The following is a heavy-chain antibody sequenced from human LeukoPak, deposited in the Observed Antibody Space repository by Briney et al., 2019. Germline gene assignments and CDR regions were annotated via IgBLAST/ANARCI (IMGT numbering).Heavy chain of an antibody. CDR2: IIPTLGIA. CDR3: ASAHYGSGSYSWFDP. Sequence: SVKVSCKASGGTFSSYAISWVRQAPGQGLEWMGRIIPTLGIANYAQKFQGRVTITADKSTSTAYMELSSLRSEDTAVYYCASAHYGSGSYSWFDPWGQGTLVTVSS. D-gene: IGHD3-10*01. CDR1: GGTFSSYA. J-gene: IGHJ5*02. V-gene: IGHV1-69*04.